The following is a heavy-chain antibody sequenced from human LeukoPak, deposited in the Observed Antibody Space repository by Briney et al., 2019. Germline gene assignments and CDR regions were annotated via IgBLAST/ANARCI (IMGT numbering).Heavy chain of an antibody. CDR3: AREKEDGYNHFDY. J-gene: IGHJ4*02. CDR1: GGSFSGYY. V-gene: IGHV4-34*01. CDR2: INHSGST. D-gene: IGHD5-24*01. Sequence: SETLSLTCAVYGGSFSGYYWSWIRQPPGKGVEWIGEINHSGSTNYNPSLKSRVTISVDTSKNQFSLKLSSVTAADTAVYYCAREKEDGYNHFDYWGQGTLVTVSS.